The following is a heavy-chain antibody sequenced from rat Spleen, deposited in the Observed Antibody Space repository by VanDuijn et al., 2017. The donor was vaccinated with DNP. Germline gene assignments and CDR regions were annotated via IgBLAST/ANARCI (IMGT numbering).Heavy chain of an antibody. J-gene: IGHJ4*01. CDR2: VVYDGSRT. CDR1: GFTFSDYN. CDR3: ITFEGRNA. V-gene: IGHV5S10*01. Sequence: EVQLVESGGGFVQPGRSLKLSCAASGFTFSDYNMAWVRQAPKKGLEWVATVVYDGSRTYYRDSVKGRFTISRDNAKSTLYLQMDSLRSEDTATYYCITFEGRNAWGQGTSVTVSS. D-gene: IGHD1-11*01.